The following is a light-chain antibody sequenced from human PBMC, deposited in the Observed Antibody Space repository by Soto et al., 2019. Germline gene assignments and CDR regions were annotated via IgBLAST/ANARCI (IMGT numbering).Light chain of an antibody. Sequence: DVQITQKHSTGSAYVGDSVTITCRASQSITTLLACDHQRPGKAPNLLIYEVSSLQSGVPTRFSGSGCGTEFEFTLTILQQDDVAIYYCHSYKLYTPCPFAQGTKV. J-gene: IGKJ1*01. CDR1: QSITTL. V-gene: IGKV1-5*01. CDR2: EVS. CDR3: HSYKLYTPCP.